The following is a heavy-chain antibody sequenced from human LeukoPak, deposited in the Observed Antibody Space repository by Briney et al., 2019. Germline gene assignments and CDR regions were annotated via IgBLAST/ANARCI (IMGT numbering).Heavy chain of an antibody. CDR2: IYTSGST. V-gene: IGHV4-4*07. J-gene: IGHJ5*02. CDR3: ANEGPYCSGGSCYEPSWFDP. D-gene: IGHD2-15*01. Sequence: PSETLSLTCTVSGGSISSYYWSWIRQPAGKGLEWIGRIYTSGSTNYNPSLKSRVTMSVDTSKNQFSLKLSSVTAADTAVYYCANEGPYCSGGSCYEPSWFDPWGQGTLVTVSS. CDR1: GGSISSYY.